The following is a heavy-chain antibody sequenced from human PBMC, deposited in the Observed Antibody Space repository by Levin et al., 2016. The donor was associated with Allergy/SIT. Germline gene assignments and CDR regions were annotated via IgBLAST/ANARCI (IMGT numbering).Heavy chain of an antibody. V-gene: IGHV4-59*01. J-gene: IGHJ6*02. Sequence: WIRQPPGKGLEWIGYIYYSGSTNYNPSLKSRVTISVDTSKNQFSLKLSSVTAADTAVYYCARGDSYYGMDVWGQGTTVTVSS. CDR3: ARGDSYYGMDV. CDR2: IYYSGST.